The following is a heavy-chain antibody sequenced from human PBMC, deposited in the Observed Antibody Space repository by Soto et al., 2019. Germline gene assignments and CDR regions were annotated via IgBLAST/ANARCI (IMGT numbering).Heavy chain of an antibody. Sequence: QVQLVQSGAEVKKPGSSVKVSCKASGGTFSSYVISWVRQAPGQGLEWMGGIISMFGTPNYTQKFQGRVTVTADESTSTAYMELSSLRSEETAVYYCARDNNWISKKYYYYDMDVWGQGTTVTVSS. V-gene: IGHV1-69*01. CDR3: ARDNNWISKKYYYYDMDV. D-gene: IGHD1-20*01. CDR2: IISMFGTP. CDR1: GGTFSSYV. J-gene: IGHJ6*02.